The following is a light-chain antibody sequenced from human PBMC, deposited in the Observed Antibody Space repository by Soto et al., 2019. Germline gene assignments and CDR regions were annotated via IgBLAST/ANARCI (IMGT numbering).Light chain of an antibody. CDR3: QQYNNWPLSIT. J-gene: IGKJ5*01. V-gene: IGKV3D-15*01. Sequence: EIVITESPATLSVSPGERATLSCRASHRVSSNLAWYQQKPGQAPRLLIYGASTRATGIPARFSGSGSGTEFTLTISSLQSEDFAVYYCQQYNNWPLSITFGQGTRLEIK. CDR2: GAS. CDR1: HRVSSN.